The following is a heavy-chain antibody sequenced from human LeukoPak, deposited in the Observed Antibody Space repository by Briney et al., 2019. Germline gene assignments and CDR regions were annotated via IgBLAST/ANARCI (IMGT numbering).Heavy chain of an antibody. V-gene: IGHV3-11*01. CDR2: ISSSGSTI. CDR3: ARVRGYSGSLLERDYYYMDV. J-gene: IGHJ6*03. Sequence: GETLTLSCAASGFTISDYYMSWIRQGPGKGQELDSYISSSGSTIYYADSVKGRFTISRDNAKNSLYLQMNSLRAEDTAVYYCARVRGYSGSLLERDYYYMDVWGKGTTVTVSS. CDR1: GFTISDYY. D-gene: IGHD5-12*01.